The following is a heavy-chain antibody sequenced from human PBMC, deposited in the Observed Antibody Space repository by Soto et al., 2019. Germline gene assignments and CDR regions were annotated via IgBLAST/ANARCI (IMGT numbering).Heavy chain of an antibody. CDR2: IYYSGSS. D-gene: IGHD6-13*01. CDR3: ARHSSSWPIFDY. CDR1: GGSIGNSY. J-gene: IGHJ4*02. Sequence: QVQLQESGPGLVKPSETLSLTFTVSGGSIGNSYWSWIRQSPGKGLEWIGYIYYSGSSNYNPSLKRRVSLSVDTSKKQFSVKLSSVTAADTAVYYCARHSSSWPIFDYWGQGTLVIVSS. V-gene: IGHV4-59*08.